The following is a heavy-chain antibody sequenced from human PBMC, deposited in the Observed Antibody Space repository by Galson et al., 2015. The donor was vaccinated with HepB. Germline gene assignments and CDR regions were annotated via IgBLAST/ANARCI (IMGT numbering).Heavy chain of an antibody. CDR1: GFTFSDYY. D-gene: IGHD4-17*01. CDR3: ARLADSDYGDHAHFDS. CDR2: ISSSTIYT. J-gene: IGHJ4*02. Sequence: SLRLSCAASGFTFSDYYMSWIRQAPGKGLEWLSYISSSTIYTNYADSVKGRFTISRDNVKNSMYLQMNSLRAEDTAVYYCARLADSDYGDHAHFDSWGLGTLVTVSS. V-gene: IGHV3-11*06.